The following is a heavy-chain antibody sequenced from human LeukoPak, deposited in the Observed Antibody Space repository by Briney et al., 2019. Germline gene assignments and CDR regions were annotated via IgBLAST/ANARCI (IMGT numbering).Heavy chain of an antibody. J-gene: IGHJ4*02. CDR1: GFTFSSYV. CDR3: ARPKLDIVATIEY. CDR2: ISGSSTAT. V-gene: IGHV3-48*02. Sequence: GGSLRLSCAASGFTFSSYVMNWVRQAPGKGLEWVSYISGSSTATYYSDSVKGRFTISRDNAKNSLYLQMNSLRDEDTAVYYCARPKLDIVATIEYWGRGTLVTVSS. D-gene: IGHD5-12*01.